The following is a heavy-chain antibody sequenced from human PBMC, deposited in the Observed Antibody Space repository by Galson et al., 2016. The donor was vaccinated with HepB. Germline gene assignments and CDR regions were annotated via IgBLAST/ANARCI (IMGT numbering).Heavy chain of an antibody. CDR2: ISYGGST. D-gene: IGHD2-15*01. V-gene: IGHV4-39*01. Sequence: SETLSLTCSVSGGSISSSDYHWAWIRQPPGKGLEWIGTISYGGSTYYNPSLQSRVTISVDRSKDQFSLRLSSVTAADTAGYFCARLPLLSYGMDVWGQGTTVTVFS. J-gene: IGHJ6*02. CDR3: ARLPLLSYGMDV. CDR1: GGSISSSDYH.